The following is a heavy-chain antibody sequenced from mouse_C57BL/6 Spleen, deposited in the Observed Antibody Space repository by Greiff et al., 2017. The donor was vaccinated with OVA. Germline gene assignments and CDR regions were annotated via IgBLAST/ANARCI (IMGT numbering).Heavy chain of an antibody. CDR3: ARELRDYAMDY. V-gene: IGHV1-69*01. Sequence: QVQLQQPGAELVMPGASVKLSCKASGYTFTSYWMHWVKQRPGQGLEWIGEIDPSDSYTNYNQKFKGKSTLTVDKSSSTAYMQLSSLTSEDSAVYYCARELRDYAMDYWGQGTSVTVSS. D-gene: IGHD1-1*01. CDR2: IDPSDSYT. CDR1: GYTFTSYW. J-gene: IGHJ4*01.